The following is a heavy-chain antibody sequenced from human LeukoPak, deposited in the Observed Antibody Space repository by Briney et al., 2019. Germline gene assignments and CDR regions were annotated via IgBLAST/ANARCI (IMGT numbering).Heavy chain of an antibody. CDR3: ARAWATDYFDY. J-gene: IGHJ4*02. Sequence: SETLSLTCTVSGGPISSYYWSWIRQPPGKGLEWIGYIYYSGSTNHNPSLKSRVTISVDTSKNQFSLKLSSVTAADTAVYYCARAWATDYFDYWGQGTLVTVSS. CDR1: GGPISSYY. V-gene: IGHV4-59*01. CDR2: IYYSGST.